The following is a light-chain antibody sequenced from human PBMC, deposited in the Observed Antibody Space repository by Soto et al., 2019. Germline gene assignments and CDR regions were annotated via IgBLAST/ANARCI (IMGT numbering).Light chain of an antibody. V-gene: IGKV3-15*01. CDR1: QSISNT. Sequence: EIVMTQSPATLSVSPGERATLSCRASQSISNTLAWYQQKPGQAPRFLIYGASTRATGIPARFSGSGSGTDFTLTISSLQSEDFAVYSCQQYNIWPLTFGQGTKVEIK. CDR3: QQYNIWPLT. J-gene: IGKJ1*01. CDR2: GAS.